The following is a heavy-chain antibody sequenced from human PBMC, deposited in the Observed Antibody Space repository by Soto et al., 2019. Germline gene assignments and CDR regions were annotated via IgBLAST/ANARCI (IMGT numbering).Heavy chain of an antibody. Sequence: GGSLRLSCAASGFPFSSYAMIWVRQAPGKGLEWVSAISASGGSTYYPDSVKGRFTISRDNSKNTLYLQMNGLRAEDTAVYYCAKGQQAAIRTGYFDYWGQGTLVTVSS. J-gene: IGHJ4*02. V-gene: IGHV3-23*01. CDR2: ISASGGST. CDR1: GFPFSSYA. D-gene: IGHD2-2*01. CDR3: AKGQQAAIRTGYFDY.